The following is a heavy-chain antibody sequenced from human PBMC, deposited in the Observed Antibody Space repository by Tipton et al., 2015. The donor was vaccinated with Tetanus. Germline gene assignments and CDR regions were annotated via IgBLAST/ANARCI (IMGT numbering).Heavy chain of an antibody. CDR2: IDQFGNT. V-gene: IGHV4-34*01. CDR3: ARDHRLSAAYVGWFAP. D-gene: IGHD1-26*01. Sequence: TLSLTCAVSGGPFRGYYWSWIRQPPGMGLEWIGEIDQFGNTNYNPSLKSRLTLSVDTSKNQFSLRLKSVTPADTAMYYCARDHRLSAAYVGWFAPWGQGTLVPVSS. J-gene: IGHJ5*02. CDR1: GGPFRGYY.